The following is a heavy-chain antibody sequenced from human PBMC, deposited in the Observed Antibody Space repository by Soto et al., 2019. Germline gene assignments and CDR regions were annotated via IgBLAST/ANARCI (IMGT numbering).Heavy chain of an antibody. Sequence: GGSLRLSCVGSGFTFSDYWMTWVRQARGKGLEWVANIKQDGIEKYSLNSVEGRFIISRDNAENSVYLQMNSLRVEDSAVYYCASGRGLALTYYPHGVDVWGQGTTVTVSS. V-gene: IGHV3-7*01. CDR1: GFTFSDYW. J-gene: IGHJ6*02. D-gene: IGHD3-10*01. CDR3: ASGRGLALTYYPHGVDV. CDR2: IKQDGIEK.